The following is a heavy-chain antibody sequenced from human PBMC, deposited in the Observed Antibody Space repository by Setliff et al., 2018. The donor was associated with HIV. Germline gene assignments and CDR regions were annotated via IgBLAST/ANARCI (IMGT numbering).Heavy chain of an antibody. CDR1: GGSVNTNRYY. V-gene: IGHV4-39*01. CDR2: VYFRGST. CDR3: ARQEIFGLVRGVIS. Sequence: PSETLSLTCSVSGGSVNTNRYYWVWIRQPPGKGLEWIGSVYFRGSTYYTPSLESRVAMSVDTSTNQFSLKLISVTAADTSVYYCARQEIFGLVRGVISWGQGTLVTVSS. J-gene: IGHJ5*02. D-gene: IGHD3-10*01.